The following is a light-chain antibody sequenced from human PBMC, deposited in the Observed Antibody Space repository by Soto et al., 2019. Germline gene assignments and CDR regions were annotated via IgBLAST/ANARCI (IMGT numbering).Light chain of an antibody. CDR1: QSISSW. CDR2: KAS. CDR3: QQYSSYSWT. Sequence: DIQMTQSPSTLSASVGDRVTITCRASQSISSWLAWFQQKPGKAPKVLIYKASGLESGVPSRFSGSGSGTEFTLTISSLQPDYFATYYCQQYSSYSWTFGQGTKVEIK. V-gene: IGKV1-5*03. J-gene: IGKJ1*01.